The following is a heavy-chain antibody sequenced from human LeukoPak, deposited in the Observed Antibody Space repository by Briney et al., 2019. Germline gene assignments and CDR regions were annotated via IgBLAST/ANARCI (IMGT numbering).Heavy chain of an antibody. CDR1: GFIFSDYY. D-gene: IGHD4-17*01. CDR2: ISSSGNTI. J-gene: IGHJ3*01. V-gene: IGHV3-11*04. CDR3: ARESGDYVGSDF. Sequence: PGGSLRLSCTAPGFIFSDYYLTWIRQAPGKGLEWLSYISSSGNTIYYAGSVAGRFTISRDNAKKTVYLQIHSLRAEDTALYYCARESGDYVGSDFWGHGTMVTV.